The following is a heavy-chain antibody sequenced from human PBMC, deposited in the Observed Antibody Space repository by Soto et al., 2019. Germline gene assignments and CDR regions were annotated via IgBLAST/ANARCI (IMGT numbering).Heavy chain of an antibody. J-gene: IGHJ4*02. CDR2: IYPGDSET. D-gene: IGHD4-17*01. V-gene: IGHV5-51*01. Sequence: RGESLKISCKRSGYSFTSYWIGWVRQIPGRGLEWMGIIYPGDSETRYSPSFQGHVTMTTDTSTSTAYMELRSLRSDDTAVYYCARVGGVKGYHYVDVSDYWGQGTLVTVSS. CDR3: ARVGGVKGYHYVDVSDY. CDR1: GYSFTSYW.